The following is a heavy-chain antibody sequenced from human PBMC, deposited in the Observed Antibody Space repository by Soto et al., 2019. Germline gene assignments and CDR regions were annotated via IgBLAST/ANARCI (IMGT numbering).Heavy chain of an antibody. CDR2: FDPEDGET. V-gene: IGHV1-24*01. D-gene: IGHD3-3*01. J-gene: IGHJ6*02. CDR1: GYTLTELS. CDR3: ALDFSFQRGLEAPHGMDV. Sequence: ASVKVSCKVSGYTLTELSMHWVRQAPGKGLEWMGGFDPEDGETIYAQKFQGRVTMTEDTSTDTAYMELSSLRSEDTALYYCALDFSFQRGLEAPHGMDVWGQGTTVTVSS.